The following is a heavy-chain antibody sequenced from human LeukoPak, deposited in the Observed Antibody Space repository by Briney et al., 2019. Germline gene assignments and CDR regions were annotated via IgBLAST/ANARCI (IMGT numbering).Heavy chain of an antibody. Sequence: GGSLRLSCAASGFTFSSYSMNWVRQAPGKGLEWVSSISSSSSYIYYADSVKGRFTISRDNAKNSLYLQMNSLRAEGTAVYYCARVAVAGPAKDYWGQGTLVTVSS. CDR3: ARVAVAGPAKDY. CDR1: GFTFSSYS. J-gene: IGHJ4*02. CDR2: ISSSSSYI. V-gene: IGHV3-21*01. D-gene: IGHD6-19*01.